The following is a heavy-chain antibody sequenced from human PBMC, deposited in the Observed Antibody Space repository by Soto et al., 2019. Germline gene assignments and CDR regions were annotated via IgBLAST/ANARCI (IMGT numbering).Heavy chain of an antibody. J-gene: IGHJ6*02. Sequence: QVQLVQSGAEVKKPGASVKVSCKASGYTFTGYYMHWVRQAPGQGLEWMGWINPNSGGTNYAQKFQGRVTMTRDTSISTAYMELSRLRSDDTAVYYCARDPEVTYYYYYGMDVWGQGTTVTVSS. CDR1: GYTFTGYY. CDR3: ARDPEVTYYYYYGMDV. D-gene: IGHD2-21*02. V-gene: IGHV1-2*02. CDR2: INPNSGGT.